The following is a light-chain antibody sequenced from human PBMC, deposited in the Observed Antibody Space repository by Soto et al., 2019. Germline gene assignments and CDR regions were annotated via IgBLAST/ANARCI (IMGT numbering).Light chain of an antibody. V-gene: IGLV2-14*03. J-gene: IGLJ2*01. CDR3: SSYTRNITPL. Sequence: QSVLTQPASVSESPGQSITISCTGTSSDVGGYNFVSWYQQHPGKAPKLMIYDVTTRPSGVSDRFSGSKSGNTASLTISGLRAEDEADYYCSSYTRNITPLFGGGTKLTVL. CDR2: DVT. CDR1: SSDVGGYNF.